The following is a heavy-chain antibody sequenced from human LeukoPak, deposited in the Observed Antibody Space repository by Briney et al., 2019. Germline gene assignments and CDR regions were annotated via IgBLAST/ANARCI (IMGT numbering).Heavy chain of an antibody. V-gene: IGHV1-2*02. CDR3: ARVRPRIDGSGTSYLRLYYFDY. D-gene: IGHD3-10*01. CDR2: INPNSGDT. Sequence: ASVKVSCKASGYIFTGYYMHWVRQAPGQGLEWMGWINPNSGDTNYAQRFQGRVTMTRDTSISTAYMDLSRMTSDDTAVYYCARVRPRIDGSGTSYLRLYYFDYWGQGTLVTVSS. CDR1: GYIFTGYY. J-gene: IGHJ4*02.